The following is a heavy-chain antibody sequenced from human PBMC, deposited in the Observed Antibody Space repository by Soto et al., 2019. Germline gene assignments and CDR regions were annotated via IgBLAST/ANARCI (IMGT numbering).Heavy chain of an antibody. J-gene: IGHJ4*02. CDR3: AHSQRGPRDF. V-gene: IGHV2-5*02. D-gene: IGHD5-12*01. CDR1: GFSLSTTGVA. Sequence: QITLKESGPTLVRPTQTLTLTCTFSGFSLSTTGVAVAWIRQPPGEALEWLALIYWDDDKRYNSSLKSRLTITMDTSRDQVVLAMTNMDPMDTATYFCAHSQRGPRDFWGPGILVTVSS. CDR2: IYWDDDK.